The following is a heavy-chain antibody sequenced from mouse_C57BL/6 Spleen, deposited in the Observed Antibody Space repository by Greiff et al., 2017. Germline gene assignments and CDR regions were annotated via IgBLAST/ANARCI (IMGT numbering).Heavy chain of an antibody. CDR1: GYAFTNYL. D-gene: IGHD2-14*01. J-gene: IGHJ2*01. Sequence: VQLQQSGAELVRPGTSVKVSCKASGYAFTNYLIEWVKQRPGQGLEWIGVINPGSGGTNYNEKFKGKATLTADKSSSTAYMQLSSLTSEDSAVYFCASAYRGYFDYWGQGTTRTVSS. CDR3: ASAYRGYFDY. CDR2: INPGSGGT. V-gene: IGHV1-54*01.